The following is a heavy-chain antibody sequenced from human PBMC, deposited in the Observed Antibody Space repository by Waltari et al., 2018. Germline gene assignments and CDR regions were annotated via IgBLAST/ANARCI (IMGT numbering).Heavy chain of an antibody. J-gene: IGHJ3*02. Sequence: QVQLQESGPGLVKPSETLSLTCAVSGYSISSGYYWGWIRQPPGKGLEWIGSIYHSGSTYNNPSLKSRVTISVDTSKNQFSLKLSSVTAADTAVYYCARDRGDCSGGSCYSDAFDIWGQGTMVTVSS. CDR3: ARDRGDCSGGSCYSDAFDI. V-gene: IGHV4-38-2*02. D-gene: IGHD2-15*01. CDR1: GYSISSGYY. CDR2: IYHSGST.